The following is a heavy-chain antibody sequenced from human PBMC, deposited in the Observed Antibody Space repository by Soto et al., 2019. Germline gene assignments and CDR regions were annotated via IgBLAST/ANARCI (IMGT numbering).Heavy chain of an antibody. CDR1: GFSLSDTTMG. CDR3: ARIHSITWGSYFYGMDV. Sequence: QVTLKESGPVLVKPSETLTLTCSVSGFSLSDTTMGVSWIRQPPRKALEWLAHIISNDEKSYSTSLKTRLTISKDTSRSKVFLTMTNMDPVDTATYYCARIHSITWGSYFYGMDVWGQGTTVTVSS. V-gene: IGHV2-26*01. D-gene: IGHD3-16*01. CDR2: IISNDEK. J-gene: IGHJ6*02.